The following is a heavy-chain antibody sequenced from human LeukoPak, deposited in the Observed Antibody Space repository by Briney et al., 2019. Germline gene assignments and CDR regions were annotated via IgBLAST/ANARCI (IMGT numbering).Heavy chain of an antibody. CDR3: ARGMVRGVIQS. CDR2: IYYSGST. D-gene: IGHD3-10*01. CDR1: GGSISSGGYY. Sequence: SETLSLTCTVSGGSISSGGYYWSWIRLHPGKGLEWIGYIYYSGSTYYNPSLKSRVTISVDTSKNQFSLKLSSVTAADTAVYYCARGMVRGVIQSWSQGPLVTVSS. J-gene: IGHJ5*02. V-gene: IGHV4-31*03.